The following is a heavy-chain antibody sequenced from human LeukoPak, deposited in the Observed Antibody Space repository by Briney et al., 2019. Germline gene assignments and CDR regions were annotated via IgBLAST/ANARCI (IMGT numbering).Heavy chain of an antibody. CDR3: ARVGYDSSGYSNRNNWFDP. CDR2: IIPILGIA. D-gene: IGHD3-22*01. Sequence: SVAVSCTASGGTFSSYTISWVRQAPGQGLEWMGRIIPILGIANYAQKFQGRVTITADKSTSTAYMELSSLRSEDTAVYYCARVGYDSSGYSNRNNWFDPWGQGTLATVSS. V-gene: IGHV1-69*02. J-gene: IGHJ5*02. CDR1: GGTFSSYT.